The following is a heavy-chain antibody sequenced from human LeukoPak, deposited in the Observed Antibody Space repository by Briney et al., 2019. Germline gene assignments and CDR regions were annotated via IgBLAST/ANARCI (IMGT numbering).Heavy chain of an antibody. D-gene: IGHD3-22*01. Sequence: SETLSLTCTVSGGSISTYYWSWIRQPPGKGLQWIGHIVYSGNANYNSSLESRVTISVDTSKNQFPLKLSSVTAADTAVYYCARKVIVAAREPYFDYWGQGTLVTVSS. CDR2: IVYSGNA. CDR1: GGSISTYY. CDR3: ARKVIVAAREPYFDY. J-gene: IGHJ4*02. V-gene: IGHV4-59*01.